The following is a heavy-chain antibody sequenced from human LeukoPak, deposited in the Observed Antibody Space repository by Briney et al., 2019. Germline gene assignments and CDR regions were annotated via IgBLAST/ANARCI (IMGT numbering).Heavy chain of an antibody. V-gene: IGHV4-39*07. CDR1: GVSISSGNYY. Sequence: SETLSLTCSVSGVSISSGNYYWGWIRQPPGKGLEWIGSVHYSGTTYYNPSLKSRVTISVDTSKNQFSLRLRSVTAADTAVYYCARGTPYTPWGQGTLATVSS. CDR3: ARGTPYTP. J-gene: IGHJ5*02. D-gene: IGHD4-11*01. CDR2: VHYSGTT.